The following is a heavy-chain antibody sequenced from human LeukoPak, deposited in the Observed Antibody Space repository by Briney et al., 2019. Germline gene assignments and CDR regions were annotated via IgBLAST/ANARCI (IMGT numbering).Heavy chain of an antibody. V-gene: IGHV1-69*06. CDR3: ARPDIAVADAAFDP. J-gene: IGHJ5*02. Sequence: ASVKVSCKASGGTFSSYAISWVRQAPGQGLEWMGGIIPIFGTANYAQKFQGRVTITADKSTSTAYMELSSLRSEDTAVYYCARPDIAVADAAFDPWGQGTLVTVSS. CDR1: GGTFSSYA. CDR2: IIPIFGTA. D-gene: IGHD6-19*01.